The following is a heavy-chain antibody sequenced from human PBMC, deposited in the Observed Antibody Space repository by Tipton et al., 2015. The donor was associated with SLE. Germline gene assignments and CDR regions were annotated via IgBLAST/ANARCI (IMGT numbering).Heavy chain of an antibody. D-gene: IGHD6-13*01. CDR2: THYSGTT. V-gene: IGHV4-59*08. CDR1: GGSISSYY. CDR3: AGRTAASGTLYL. Sequence: TLSLTCTVSGGSISSYYWSWIRQPPGKGLEWIGDTHYSGTTNYDPSLKSRVTMSVDTSKNQFSLKLSSVTAADTAMYYCAGRTAASGTLYLWGQGALVTVSS. J-gene: IGHJ5*02.